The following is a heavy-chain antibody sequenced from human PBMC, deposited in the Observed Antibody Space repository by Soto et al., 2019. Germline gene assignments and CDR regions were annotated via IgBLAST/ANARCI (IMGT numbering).Heavy chain of an antibody. Sequence: GASVKVSCKVSGYTLTELSMHWVRQAPGKGLEWMGGFDPEDGETIYAQKFQGRVTMTEDTSTDTAYMELSSLRSEDTAVYYCATRPMITFGGARDYWGQGTLVTVSS. J-gene: IGHJ4*02. D-gene: IGHD3-16*01. CDR2: FDPEDGET. CDR3: ATRPMITFGGARDY. CDR1: GYTLTELS. V-gene: IGHV1-24*01.